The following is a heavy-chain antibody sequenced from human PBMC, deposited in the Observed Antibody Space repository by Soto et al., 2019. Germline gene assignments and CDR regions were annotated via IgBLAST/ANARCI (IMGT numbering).Heavy chain of an antibody. Sequence: SETLSLTCTVSGGSISSSSFYWSWIRQPPGKGLEYIGNIYYSGNTYYNPSLKSRVTISVDTSKNQFSLKLSSVTAADTAVYYCARETSITIFGVVSPYNWFDPWGQGTLVTVSS. CDR1: GGSISSSSFY. J-gene: IGHJ5*02. D-gene: IGHD3-3*01. CDR2: IYYSGNT. CDR3: ARETSITIFGVVSPYNWFDP. V-gene: IGHV4-39*07.